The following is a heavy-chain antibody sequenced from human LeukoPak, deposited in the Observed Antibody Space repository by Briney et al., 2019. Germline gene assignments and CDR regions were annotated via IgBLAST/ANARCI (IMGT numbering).Heavy chain of an antibody. CDR3: ARRGRGVAAAGRGRYYYMDV. CDR2: ISGSGGST. J-gene: IGHJ6*03. Sequence: GGSLRLSCAASGFTFSSYAMSWVRQAPGKGLEWVSAISGSGGSTYYADSVKGRFTISRDNSKNTLYLQMNSLRTGDTAVYYCARRGRGVAAAGRGRYYYMDVWGKGTTVTISS. D-gene: IGHD6-13*01. CDR1: GFTFSSYA. V-gene: IGHV3-23*01.